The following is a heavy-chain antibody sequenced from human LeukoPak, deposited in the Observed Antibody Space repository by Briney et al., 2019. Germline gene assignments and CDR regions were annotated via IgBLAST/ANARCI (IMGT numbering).Heavy chain of an antibody. CDR2: ISVYNGNT. V-gene: IGHV1-18*01. CDR3: ARGNFLNYDNIDY. D-gene: IGHD3-22*01. J-gene: IGHJ4*02. Sequence: ASVKVSCKASGYTFTSYGINWVRQAPGQGLEWMGWISVYNGNTNYARRLQGRVTMTTDTSTSTAYMEVRSLRSDDTAVYYCARGNFLNYDNIDYWGQGTLVTVSS. CDR1: GYTFTSYG.